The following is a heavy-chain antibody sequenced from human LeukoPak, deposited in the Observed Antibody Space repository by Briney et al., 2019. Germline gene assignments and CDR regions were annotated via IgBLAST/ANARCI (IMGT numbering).Heavy chain of an antibody. J-gene: IGHJ4*02. D-gene: IGHD1-26*01. V-gene: IGHV4-59*01. CDR1: GGSISSYY. CDR3: ARDPGGY. CDR2: IYYSGST. Sequence: SETLSLTCTVSGGSISSYYWSWIRQPPGKGLEWIGYIYYSGSTNYNPSLKSRVTISVDTSKNQFSLKLSSVTAADTAVYYCARDPGGYWGQGTLVTVSS.